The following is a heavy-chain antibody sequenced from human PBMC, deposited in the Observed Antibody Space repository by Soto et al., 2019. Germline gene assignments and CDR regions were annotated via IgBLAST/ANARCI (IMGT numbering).Heavy chain of an antibody. V-gene: IGHV3-30*03. CDR2: ISYDGSNK. D-gene: IGHD6-25*01. J-gene: IGHJ6*02. CDR3: GGSDIYYYYGMDV. Sequence: GGSLRLSCAASGFTFSSYGMHWVRQAPGKGLEWVAVISYDGSNKYYADSVKGRFTISRDNSKNTLYLQMNSLRAEDTAVYYCGGSDIYYYYGMDVWGQGTTVTVSS. CDR1: GFTFSSYG.